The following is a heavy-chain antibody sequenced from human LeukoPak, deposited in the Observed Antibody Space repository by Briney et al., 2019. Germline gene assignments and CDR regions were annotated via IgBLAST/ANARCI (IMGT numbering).Heavy chain of an antibody. CDR1: GDSISSYY. Sequence: SETLSLTCTVSGDSISSYYWSWIRQPPGKGLEWIGYIYYSGSTNYNPSLKSRVTISVDTSKNQFSLKLSSVTAADTAVYYCARGPLGELFNDAFDIWGQGTLVTVSS. CDR3: ARGPLGELFNDAFDI. V-gene: IGHV4-59*01. J-gene: IGHJ3*02. CDR2: IYYSGST. D-gene: IGHD3-10*01.